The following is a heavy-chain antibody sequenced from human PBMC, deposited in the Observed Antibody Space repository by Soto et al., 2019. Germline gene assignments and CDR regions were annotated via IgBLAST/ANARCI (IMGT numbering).Heavy chain of an antibody. D-gene: IGHD3-16*02. CDR2: INHSGST. J-gene: IGHJ4*02. V-gene: IGHV4-34*01. CDR3: ARRRYYDYIWGSYRPFDY. CDR1: GGSFSGYY. Sequence: PSETLSLTCAVYGGSFSGYYWSWIRQPPGKGLGWIGEINHSGSTNYNPSLKSRVTISVDTSKNQFSLKLSSVTAADTAVYYCARRRYYDYIWGSYRPFDYWGQGTLVTVSS.